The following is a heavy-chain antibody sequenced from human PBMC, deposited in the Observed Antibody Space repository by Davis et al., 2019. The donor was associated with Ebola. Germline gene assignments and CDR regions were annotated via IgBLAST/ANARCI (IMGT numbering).Heavy chain of an antibody. J-gene: IGHJ6*02. D-gene: IGHD6-6*01. CDR1: GYTFTSYA. CDR3: ARGSSKAYYYYGMDV. CDR2: INPGNGNT. V-gene: IGHV1-3*01. Sequence: AASVKVSCKASGYTFTSYAMHWVRQAPGQRLEWMGWINPGNGNTKYSQKSQGRVTITRDTSASTAYMELSSLRSEDTAVYYCARGSSKAYYYYGMDVWGQGTTVTVSS.